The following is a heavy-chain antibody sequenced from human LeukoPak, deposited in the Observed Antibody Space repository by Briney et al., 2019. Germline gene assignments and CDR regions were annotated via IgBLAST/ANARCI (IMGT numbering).Heavy chain of an antibody. CDR2: IYYSGST. CDR1: GGSISSGGYY. D-gene: IGHD3-22*01. Sequence: PSQTLSLTCTVSGGSISSGGYYWRWLRQHPGKGLEWIGYIYYSGSTYNNPSLKSRVTISVDTSKNQFSLKLSSVTAADTAVYYCARGGNYYDSSGYPDYWGQGTLVTVSS. J-gene: IGHJ4*02. V-gene: IGHV4-31*03. CDR3: ARGGNYYDSSGYPDY.